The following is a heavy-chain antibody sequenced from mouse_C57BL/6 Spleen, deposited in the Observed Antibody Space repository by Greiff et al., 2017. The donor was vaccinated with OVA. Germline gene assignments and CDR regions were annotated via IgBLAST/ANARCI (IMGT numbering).Heavy chain of an antibody. V-gene: IGHV1-64*01. CDR1: GYTFTSYW. J-gene: IGHJ2*01. Sequence: QVQLQQSGAELVKPGASVKLSCKASGYTFTSYWMHWVKQRPGQGLEWIGMIHPNSGSTNYNEKFKSKATLTVDKSSSTAYMQLSSLTSEDSAVYYCARRDYYGSGLDYWGQGTTLTVSS. CDR2: IHPNSGST. D-gene: IGHD1-1*01. CDR3: ARRDYYGSGLDY.